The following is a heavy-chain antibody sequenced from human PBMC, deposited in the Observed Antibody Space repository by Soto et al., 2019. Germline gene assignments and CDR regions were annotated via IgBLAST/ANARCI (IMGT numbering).Heavy chain of an antibody. CDR2: IFHDGTA. Sequence: SETLSLTCAVSGVSISSGNWWTWVRQTPQRGLEYIGEIFHDGTANYYPSFERRVAISVDTSKNQFSLKLTSVTAADTAIYFCARLVYDTRLNYMYFDFWGQGTTVTVSS. J-gene: IGHJ4*03. V-gene: IGHV4-4*02. CDR1: GVSISSGNW. D-gene: IGHD2-8*01. CDR3: ARLVYDTRLNYMYFDF.